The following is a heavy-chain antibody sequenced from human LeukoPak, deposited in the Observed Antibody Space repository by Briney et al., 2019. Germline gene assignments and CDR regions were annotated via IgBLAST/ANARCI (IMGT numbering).Heavy chain of an antibody. D-gene: IGHD3-10*01. Sequence: GGSLRLSCVGSGFAFGVHAMSWVRQAPGKGPEWVATIGSGADLFYAESVKGRFTISRDDSKNTLHLQMNSLRAEDTAVYYCADMVRGVIVFGMDLWGQGTTVTVSS. J-gene: IGHJ6*02. V-gene: IGHV3-23*01. CDR3: ADMVRGVIVFGMDL. CDR2: IGSGADL. CDR1: GFAFGVHA.